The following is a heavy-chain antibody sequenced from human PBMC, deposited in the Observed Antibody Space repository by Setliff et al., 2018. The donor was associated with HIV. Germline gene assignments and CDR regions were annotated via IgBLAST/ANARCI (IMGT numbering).Heavy chain of an antibody. V-gene: IGHV4-61*01. CDR3: ARRIYGNNPYFDY. CDR2: IYYSGIT. Sequence: LSLTCSVSGGSVGSGSYYWSWIRQSPGKGLEWIGYIYYSGITTYNPSLKSRVTISVDTSQNQFSLKLSSVTAADTAIYYCARRIYGNNPYFDYWSQGTLVTVSS. D-gene: IGHD4-17*01. J-gene: IGHJ4*02. CDR1: GGSVGSGSYY.